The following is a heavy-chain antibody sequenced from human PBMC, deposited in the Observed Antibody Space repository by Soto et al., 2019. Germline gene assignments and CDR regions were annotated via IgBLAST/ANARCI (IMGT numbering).Heavy chain of an antibody. D-gene: IGHD6-13*01. CDR3: AREQYVYSSSWIIHYVPDASHYYYYGMDV. Sequence: SVKVSCKASGYTFTSYAISWVRQAPGQGLEWMGGIIPIFGTANYAQKFQGRVTITADESTSTAYMELSSLRSEDTAVYYCAREQYVYSSSWIIHYVPDASHYYYYGMDVWGQGTTVTVSS. J-gene: IGHJ6*02. V-gene: IGHV1-69*13. CDR2: IIPIFGTA. CDR1: GYTFTSYA.